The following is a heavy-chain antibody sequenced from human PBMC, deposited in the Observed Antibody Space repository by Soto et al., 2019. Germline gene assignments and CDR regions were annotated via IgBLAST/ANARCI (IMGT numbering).Heavy chain of an antibody. D-gene: IGHD2-21*02. V-gene: IGHV3-23*01. CDR2: ISASISYT. CDR1: GFNFINNA. Sequence: EAQLLESGGGLVQPGGSLRLSCTASGFNFINNAMAWVRQAPGKGLEWVSTISASISYTYYADSVKGRFTISRDNSKNTVYLQMNSLRAAATAVYDCANQNTAKRAFDIWGQGTRVTFSS. CDR3: ANQNTAKRAFDI. J-gene: IGHJ3*02.